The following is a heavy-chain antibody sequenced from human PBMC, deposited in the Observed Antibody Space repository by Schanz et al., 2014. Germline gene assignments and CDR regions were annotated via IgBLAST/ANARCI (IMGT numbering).Heavy chain of an antibody. CDR2: ISSGGGST. V-gene: IGHV3-23*01. J-gene: IGHJ4*02. CDR3: ARKVVATIGGYYDN. Sequence: EVQLLESGGGLVEPGGSLRLSCATSGFSLDIFAVSWVRQAPGKGLEWVSSISSGGGSTYYADSVKGRFTISRDNAENTLFLQMNSLRAEDTAVYYCARKVVATIGGYYDNWGQGTLVIVSS. CDR1: GFSLDIFA. D-gene: IGHD5-12*01.